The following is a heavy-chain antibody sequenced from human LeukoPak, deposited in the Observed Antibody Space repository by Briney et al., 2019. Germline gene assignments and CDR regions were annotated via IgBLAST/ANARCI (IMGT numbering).Heavy chain of an antibody. CDR3: ARESLLWHIDY. CDR1: GYTFTGYY. D-gene: IGHD3-10*01. CDR2: INPNSGGT. Sequence: ASVKVSCKASGYTFTGYYMHWVRQAPGQGLEWMGRINPNSGGTTYAQKFQGRVTMTRDTSISTAYMELSRLRSDDTAVYYCARESLLWHIDYWGQGTLVTVSS. J-gene: IGHJ4*02. V-gene: IGHV1-2*06.